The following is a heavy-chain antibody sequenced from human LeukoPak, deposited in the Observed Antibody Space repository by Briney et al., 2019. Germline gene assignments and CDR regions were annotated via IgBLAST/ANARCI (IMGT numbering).Heavy chain of an antibody. Sequence: AGGSLRLSCAASGFTFSSYGMNWVRQAPGKGLEWVSSITSSSIYIYYADSVKGRFTISRDNAKHSLYLQMNSLRAEDTAVYYCARDSGMATVDYWGQGTPVTVSS. CDR3: ARDSGMATVDY. J-gene: IGHJ4*02. CDR2: ITSSSIYI. CDR1: GFTFSSYG. D-gene: IGHD5-24*01. V-gene: IGHV3-21*01.